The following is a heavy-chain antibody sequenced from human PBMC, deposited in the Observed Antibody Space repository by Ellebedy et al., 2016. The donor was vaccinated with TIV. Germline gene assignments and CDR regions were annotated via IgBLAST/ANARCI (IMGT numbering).Heavy chain of an antibody. Sequence: SETLSLXXTVSGASVSSGSYYWSWIRQPPGKGLEWIGYIYYSGSTNYNPSLKSRVTISVDTSKNQFSLKLTSVTAADTAVYYCAREDRLVYANFYFDYWGQGTLVTVSS. D-gene: IGHD2-8*01. CDR3: AREDRLVYANFYFDY. CDR2: IYYSGST. V-gene: IGHV4-61*01. CDR1: GASVSSGSYY. J-gene: IGHJ4*02.